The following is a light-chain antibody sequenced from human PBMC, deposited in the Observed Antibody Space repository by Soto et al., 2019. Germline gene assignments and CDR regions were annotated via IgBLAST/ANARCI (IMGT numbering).Light chain of an antibody. J-gene: IGKJ1*01. V-gene: IGKV3-15*01. CDR1: QSVSNN. CDR2: DAS. CDR3: QQYKNWPPWT. Sequence: ILMTQSPATLSVSPGERATLSCRASQSVSNNLAWYQQKPGQAPRLLIYDASTRATGIPARFSGSGSGTEFTLTISGLQSEDFAVYYGQQYKNWPPWTFGQGTKGEIK.